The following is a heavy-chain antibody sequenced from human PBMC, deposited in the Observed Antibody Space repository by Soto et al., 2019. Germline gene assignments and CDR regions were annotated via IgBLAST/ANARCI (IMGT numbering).Heavy chain of an antibody. Sequence: PSETLSLTGAVYGGSFSGYYWTWIRQPPGTGLEWIGEINHSGSTNYNPSLKSRVTISVDTSKNQFSLKLTSVTAADTALYYCARISGSYYYGMDVWGQGTTVTVS. CDR2: INHSGST. J-gene: IGHJ6*02. D-gene: IGHD1-26*01. CDR3: ARISGSYYYGMDV. CDR1: GGSFSGYY. V-gene: IGHV4-34*01.